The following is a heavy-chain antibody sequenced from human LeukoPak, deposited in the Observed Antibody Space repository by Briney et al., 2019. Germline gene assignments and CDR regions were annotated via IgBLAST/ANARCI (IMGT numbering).Heavy chain of an antibody. CDR3: ARANSGWYLSYFDY. V-gene: IGHV3-23*01. CDR1: AFTFNSYS. CDR2: ISGSGGST. D-gene: IGHD6-19*01. J-gene: IGHJ4*02. Sequence: GGSLRLSCAASAFTFNSYSMSWVRQAQGKGLEWVSAISGSGGSTYYADSVKGRFTISRDNSKNTLYLQMNSLRAEDTAVYYCARANSGWYLSYFDYWGQGTLITVSS.